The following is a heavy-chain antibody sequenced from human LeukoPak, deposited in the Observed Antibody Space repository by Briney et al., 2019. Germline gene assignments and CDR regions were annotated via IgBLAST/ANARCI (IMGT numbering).Heavy chain of an antibody. CDR2: FDPEDGES. CDR3: ALGIVAATTLFDY. V-gene: IGHV1-24*01. J-gene: IGHJ4*02. D-gene: IGHD5-12*01. CDR1: GYTLSYLA. Sequence: ASVKVSRKVSGYTLSYLAMNWVRQAPGKGLEWLGGFDPEDGESIYPQKFQGRVTMTEDTSTDTAYMELRRLTSEDTAIYYCALGIVAATTLFDYWGQGTLVTVSS.